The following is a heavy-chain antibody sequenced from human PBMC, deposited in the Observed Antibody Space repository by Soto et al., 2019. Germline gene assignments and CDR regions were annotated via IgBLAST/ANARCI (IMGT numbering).Heavy chain of an antibody. V-gene: IGHV1-8*01. CDR1: GYTFTSHD. Sequence: QVQLVQSGAEVKKPGASVKVSCKASGYTFTSHDINWMRQATGQGLEWMGWMNPNSGHTNYAQQFQGRVTMTRDTSISTAYMELTSLRSEDTAIYYCASDMSTTWGQGTLVTVSS. J-gene: IGHJ5*02. D-gene: IGHD2-2*01. CDR3: ASDMSTT. CDR2: MNPNSGHT.